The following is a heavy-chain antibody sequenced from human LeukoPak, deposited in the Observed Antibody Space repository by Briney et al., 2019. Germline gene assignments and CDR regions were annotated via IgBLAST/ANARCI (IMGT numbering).Heavy chain of an antibody. V-gene: IGHV3-53*01. Sequence: GGSLRLSCAASGFTVSSNYMSWVRQAPGKGLEWVSVIYSGGSTYYADSVKGRFTISRDNSKNTLYLQMNSLRAEDTAVYYYAAGKTVVTPPGLDAFDIWGQGTMVTVSS. CDR3: AAGKTVVTPPGLDAFDI. CDR1: GFTVSSNY. J-gene: IGHJ3*02. CDR2: IYSGGST. D-gene: IGHD4-23*01.